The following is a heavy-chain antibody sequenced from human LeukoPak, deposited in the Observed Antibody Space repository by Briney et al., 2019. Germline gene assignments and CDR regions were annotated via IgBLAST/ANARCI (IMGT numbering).Heavy chain of an antibody. CDR1: GYTFTSYY. J-gene: IGHJ3*02. CDR3: ARVGWDSSGYYRDAFDI. V-gene: IGHV1-46*01. CDR2: INPSGGST. D-gene: IGHD3-22*01. Sequence: ASVEVSCKAFGYTFTSYYMHWVRQAPGQGLEWMGIINPSGGSTSYAQEFQGRVTMTRDMSTSTVYMELSSLRSEDTAVYYCARVGWDSSGYYRDAFDIWGQGTMVTVSS.